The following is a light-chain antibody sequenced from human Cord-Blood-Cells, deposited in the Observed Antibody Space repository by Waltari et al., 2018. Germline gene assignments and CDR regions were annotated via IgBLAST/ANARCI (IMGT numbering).Light chain of an antibody. J-gene: IGLJ2*01. CDR1: SGINVGTYR. Sequence: SASPGASASLTCTLRSGINVGTYRIYWYQQKPGSPPQYLLRYKSDSDKQQGSGVPSRFSGSKDASANAGILLISGLQSEDEADYYCMIWHSSAVVFGGGTKLTVL. V-gene: IGLV5-45*01. CDR2: YKSDSDK. CDR3: MIWHSSAVV.